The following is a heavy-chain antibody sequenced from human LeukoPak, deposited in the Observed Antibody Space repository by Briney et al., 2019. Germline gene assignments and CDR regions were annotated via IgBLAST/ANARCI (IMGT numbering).Heavy chain of an antibody. J-gene: IGHJ4*02. Sequence: PGGSLRLSCAVSGFAFGSEAMSWVRQSPARGLEWVASISPGGGTTYYADSVKGRFTISRGNSKNTLYLQMNSLRAEDTAVYYCARGMADYDILTGYLDYWGQGTLVTVSS. CDR3: ARGMADYDILTGYLDY. D-gene: IGHD3-9*01. V-gene: IGHV3-23*01. CDR2: ISPGGGTT. CDR1: GFAFGSEA.